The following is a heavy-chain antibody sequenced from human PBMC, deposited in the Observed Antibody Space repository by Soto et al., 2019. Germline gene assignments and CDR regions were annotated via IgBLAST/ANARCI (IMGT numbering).Heavy chain of an antibody. J-gene: IGHJ4*02. D-gene: IGHD3-16*01. CDR2: IYPGDSET. Sequence: XESLKISCKGCGYSFSSYWIGWVRQMPGKGLEWMGFIYPGDSETRYSPSFQGQVTISVDKSISTAYLQWSSLKASDTAIYYCARDYDYALDYWGQGTLVTVSS. CDR3: ARDYDYALDY. V-gene: IGHV5-51*01. CDR1: GYSFSSYW.